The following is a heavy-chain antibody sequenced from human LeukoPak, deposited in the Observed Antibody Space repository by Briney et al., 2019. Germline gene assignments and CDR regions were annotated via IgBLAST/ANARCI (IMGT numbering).Heavy chain of an antibody. CDR1: GFTFSSYA. D-gene: IGHD3-10*01. Sequence: TGGSLRLSCAASGFTFSSYAMSWVRQAPGKGLEWVSAISGSGGSTYYADSVKGRFTISRDNSKNTLYLQMNSLRAEDTAVYYCTRDSYYGSGSQSGYYYYYMDVWGKGTTVTISS. CDR3: TRDSYYGSGSQSGYYYYYMDV. V-gene: IGHV3-23*01. CDR2: ISGSGGST. J-gene: IGHJ6*03.